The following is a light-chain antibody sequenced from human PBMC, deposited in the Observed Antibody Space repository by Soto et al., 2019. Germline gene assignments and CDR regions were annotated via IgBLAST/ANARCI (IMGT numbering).Light chain of an antibody. Sequence: DIQMTQSPSTLSASVGDRVTITCRASQSISSWLAWYQQKPGKAPKLLIYKASSLESGVPSRFRCRGSGNEFPLTISSLQPDDFAIYHCQQYNSYVYIFGQGTKLEIK. J-gene: IGKJ2*01. CDR1: QSISSW. CDR3: QQYNSYVYI. V-gene: IGKV1-5*03. CDR2: KAS.